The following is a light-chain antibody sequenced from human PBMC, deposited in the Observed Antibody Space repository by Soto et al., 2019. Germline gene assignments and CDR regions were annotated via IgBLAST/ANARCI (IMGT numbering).Light chain of an antibody. V-gene: IGLV2-14*01. CDR3: ISYTSSSTLL. CDR2: DVS. Sequence: QSVLTQPASVSGSPGQSITISCTGTSSDVGGYNYVSWYQQHPGKAPKLMIYDVSNRPSGVSNRLSGSKSGNTASLTISGLQAEDEADYYCISYTSSSTLLFGTGTKVT. CDR1: SSDVGGYNY. J-gene: IGLJ1*01.